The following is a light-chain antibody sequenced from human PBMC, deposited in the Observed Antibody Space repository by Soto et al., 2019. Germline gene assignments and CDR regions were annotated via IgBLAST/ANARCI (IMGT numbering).Light chain of an antibody. V-gene: IGLV4-69*01. J-gene: IGLJ3*02. CDR2: VNGDGSH. CDR3: QTWATGIRV. CDR1: SGHSIFA. Sequence: QSVLTQSPSASASLGASVKLTCTLSSGHSIFAIAWHQQQPEKGPRYLMKVNGDGSHNKGVGIPDRFSGSSSGAERYLTISSLQSEDEADYYCQTWATGIRVFGGGTKVTVL.